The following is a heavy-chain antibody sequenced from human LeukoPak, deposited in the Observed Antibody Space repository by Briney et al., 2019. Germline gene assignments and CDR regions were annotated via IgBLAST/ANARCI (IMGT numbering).Heavy chain of an antibody. Sequence: SETLSLTCAVSGGSISSGGYSWSWIRQPPGKGLEWSGYIYQSGTTYYSPSLMSRVTISVDRSKNQFSLKLSSVTAADTAVYYCGRGGIAAAASGIDYWGQGTLVTVSS. V-gene: IGHV4-30-2*01. D-gene: IGHD6-13*01. CDR3: GRGGIAAAASGIDY. CDR1: GGSISSGGYS. J-gene: IGHJ4*02. CDR2: IYQSGTT.